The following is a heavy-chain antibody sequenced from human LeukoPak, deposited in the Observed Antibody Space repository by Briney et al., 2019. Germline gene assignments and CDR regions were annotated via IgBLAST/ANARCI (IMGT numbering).Heavy chain of an antibody. CDR3: ARAGVSGSYKDYYYGMDV. Sequence: PGRSLRLSCAASGFTFSSYGMHWVRQAPGKGLEWVAVIWYDGSNKYYADSVKGRFTISRDNSKNTLYLQMNSLRAEDTAVYYCARAGVSGSYKDYYYGMDVWGQGTTVTVSS. CDR2: IWYDGSNK. D-gene: IGHD1-26*01. CDR1: GFTFSSYG. V-gene: IGHV3-33*01. J-gene: IGHJ6*02.